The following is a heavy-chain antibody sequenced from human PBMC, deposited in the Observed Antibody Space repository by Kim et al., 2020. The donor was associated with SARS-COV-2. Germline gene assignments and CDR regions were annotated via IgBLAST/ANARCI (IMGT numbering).Heavy chain of an antibody. CDR2: ISYDGSNK. Sequence: GESLRLSCAASGFTFSSYAMHWVRQAPGKGLEWVAVISYDGSNKYYADSVKGRFTISRDNSKNTLYLQMNSLRAEDTAVYYCARERGDYSMPLYYFDYWG. CDR3: ARERGDYSMPLYYFDY. J-gene: IGHJ4*01. CDR1: GFTFSSYA. D-gene: IGHD4-4*01. V-gene: IGHV3-30*04.